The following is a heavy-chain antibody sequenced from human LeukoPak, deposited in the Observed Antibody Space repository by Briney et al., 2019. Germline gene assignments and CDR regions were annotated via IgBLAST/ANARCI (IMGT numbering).Heavy chain of an antibody. CDR2: IYYSGST. CDR3: ARGDAYSSSLEYGGFDY. CDR1: GGSFSGYY. J-gene: IGHJ4*02. V-gene: IGHV4-34*01. Sequence: SETLSLTCAVYGGSFSGYYWGWIRQPPGKGLEWIGSIYYSGSTYYNPSLKSRVTISVDTSKNQFSLKLSSVTAADTAVYYCARGDAYSSSLEYGGFDYWGQGTLVTVSS. D-gene: IGHD6-6*01.